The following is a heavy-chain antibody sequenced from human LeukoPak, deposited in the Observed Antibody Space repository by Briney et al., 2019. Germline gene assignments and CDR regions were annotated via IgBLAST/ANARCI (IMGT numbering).Heavy chain of an antibody. CDR3: ARGAVATPFDY. J-gene: IGHJ4*02. V-gene: IGHV3-30*03. D-gene: IGHD5-12*01. CDR1: GFTFSSYS. Sequence: GGSLRLSCAASGFTFSSYSMNWVRQAPGKGLEWVAVISYDGSNKYYADSVKGRFTISRDNAKNSLYLQMNSLRAEDTAVYYCARGAVATPFDYWGQGTLVTVSS. CDR2: ISYDGSNK.